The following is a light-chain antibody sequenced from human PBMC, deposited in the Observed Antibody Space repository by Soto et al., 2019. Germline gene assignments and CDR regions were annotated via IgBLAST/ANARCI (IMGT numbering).Light chain of an antibody. V-gene: IGKV3-20*01. Sequence: MGLTQSPVTLSLSPGERATLSCRASQSVSSSYLAWYQQKPGQAPSLLIYGASRRATGIPDRFSGSGSGTDFTLTISRLEPEDFAVYYCQQYDSSPITFGQGTRLEIK. CDR2: GAS. CDR1: QSVSSSY. CDR3: QQYDSSPIT. J-gene: IGKJ5*01.